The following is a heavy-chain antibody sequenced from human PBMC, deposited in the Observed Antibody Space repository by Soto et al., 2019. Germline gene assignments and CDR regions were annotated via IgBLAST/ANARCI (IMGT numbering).Heavy chain of an antibody. CDR3: ARGRFGLEYSSSWYKVKWFDP. J-gene: IGHJ5*02. CDR2: INHRGST. V-gene: IGHV4-34*01. Sequence: ASETLSLTCAVDGGSFSGYYWGWIRQPPGKGLEWIGEINHRGSTNYNPSLKSRVTISVDTSKNQFSLKLSSVTAADTAVYYCARGRFGLEYSSSWYKVKWFDPWGQGTLVTVSS. CDR1: GGSFSGYY. D-gene: IGHD6-13*01.